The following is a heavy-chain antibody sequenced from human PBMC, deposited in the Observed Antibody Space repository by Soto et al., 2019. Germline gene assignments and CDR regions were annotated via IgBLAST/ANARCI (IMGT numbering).Heavy chain of an antibody. Sequence: AGGSLRLSCAASGFTFSSYSMNWVRQAPGKGLEWVSSISSSSSYIYYADSVKGRFTISRDNAKNSLYLQMNSLRAEDTAVYYCARDRGVAFPFDYWGQGTLVTVSS. CDR2: ISSSSSYI. V-gene: IGHV3-21*01. J-gene: IGHJ4*02. CDR3: ARDRGVAFPFDY. CDR1: GFTFSSYS. D-gene: IGHD2-15*01.